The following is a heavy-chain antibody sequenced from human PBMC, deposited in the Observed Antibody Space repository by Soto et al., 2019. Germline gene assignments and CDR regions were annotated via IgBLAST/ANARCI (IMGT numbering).Heavy chain of an antibody. CDR3: ARDYYGMDV. CDR2: TYQSGSA. V-gene: IGHV4-30-2*06. CDR1: GGSVSRGHYY. Sequence: SETLSLTCTVSGGSVSRGHYYLTWIRPSPGKGLEWIGYTYQSGSAYYNPSLKSRVTISVDRSKNQFSLNLTSVTAADTAVYYCARDYYGMDVWGQGTTVTVSS. J-gene: IGHJ6*02.